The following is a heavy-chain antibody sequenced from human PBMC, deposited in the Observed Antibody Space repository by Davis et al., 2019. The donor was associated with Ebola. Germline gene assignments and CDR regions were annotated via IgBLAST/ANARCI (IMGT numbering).Heavy chain of an antibody. V-gene: IGHV4-59*08. CDR2: IYYSGST. CDR1: GGSISSYY. D-gene: IGHD5-24*01. Sequence: MPSETLSLTCTVSGGSISSYYWSWIRQPPGKGLEWIGYIYYSGSTNYNPSLKSRVTISVDTSKNQFSLNLGSVTAADTAIYYCARHVVGRVAGGSIDHWGQGTLVTVSS. CDR3: ARHVVGRVAGGSIDH. J-gene: IGHJ4*02.